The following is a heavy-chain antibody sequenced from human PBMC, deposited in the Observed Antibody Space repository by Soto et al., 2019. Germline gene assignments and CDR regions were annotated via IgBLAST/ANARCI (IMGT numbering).Heavy chain of an antibody. J-gene: IGHJ5*02. CDR2: INPFYGET. Sequence: ASVKVSCKASGYTFSSYHMHWVRQAPGQGLEWMGVINPFYGETRYAQKFQGRVTMTRDTSTSTVYMELSSLRSEDTAVYYCARARGISFGDNYLDHWGQGRLVTLSS. V-gene: IGHV1-46*01. D-gene: IGHD5-18*01. CDR1: GYTFSSYH. CDR3: ARARGISFGDNYLDH.